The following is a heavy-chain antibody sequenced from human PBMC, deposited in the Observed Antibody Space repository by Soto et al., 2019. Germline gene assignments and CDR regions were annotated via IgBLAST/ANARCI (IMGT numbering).Heavy chain of an antibody. J-gene: IGHJ5*02. CDR3: ARDIVGYSSGYNWFDP. V-gene: IGHV4-30-4*01. CDR1: GGSISSGDYY. CDR2: IYYSGST. Sequence: SETLSLTCTVSGGSISSGDYYWSWIRQPPGKGLEWIGYIYYSGSTYYNPSLKSRVTISVDTSKNQFSLKLSSVTAADTAVYYCARDIVGYSSGYNWFDPWGQGTLVTVLL. D-gene: IGHD5-18*01.